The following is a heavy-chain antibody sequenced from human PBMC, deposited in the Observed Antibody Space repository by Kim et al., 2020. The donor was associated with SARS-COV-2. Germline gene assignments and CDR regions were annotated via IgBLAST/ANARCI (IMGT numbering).Heavy chain of an antibody. V-gene: IGHV3-20*01. J-gene: IGHJ3*02. D-gene: IGHD3-22*01. CDR3: ARPNYYDSSGYYHDAFDI. Sequence: KGRFTISRDNAKNSLYLQMNSLRAEDTALYHCARPNYYDSSGYYHDAFDIWGQGTMVTVSS.